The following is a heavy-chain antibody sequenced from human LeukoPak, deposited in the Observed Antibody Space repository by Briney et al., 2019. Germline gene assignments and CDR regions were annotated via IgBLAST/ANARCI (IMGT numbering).Heavy chain of an antibody. Sequence: PSETLSLTCTVSGGSISSGGYYWSWIRQPPGKGLEWIGYIYHSGSTYYNPSLKSRVTISVDRSKNQFSLKLSSVTAADTAVYYCARDTVTFGGVIPRRYAFDIWGQGTMVTVSS. CDR1: GGSISSGGYY. CDR2: IYHSGST. J-gene: IGHJ3*02. V-gene: IGHV4-30-2*01. CDR3: ARDTVTFGGVIPRRYAFDI. D-gene: IGHD3-16*02.